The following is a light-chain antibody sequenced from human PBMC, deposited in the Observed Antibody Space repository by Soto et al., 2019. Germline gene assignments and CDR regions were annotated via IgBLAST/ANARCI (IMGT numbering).Light chain of an antibody. Sequence: IHMTQSPSSLSASVGDRITVTCRASQRITTYVNWYQLKPGEAPKLLISTSGTLQRGVPSRFSGSGSGTDFTLTITRLQPADFATYFCQQTYSTPYTFGQGTKLESK. CDR2: TSG. V-gene: IGKV1-39*01. CDR1: QRITTY. J-gene: IGKJ2*01. CDR3: QQTYSTPYT.